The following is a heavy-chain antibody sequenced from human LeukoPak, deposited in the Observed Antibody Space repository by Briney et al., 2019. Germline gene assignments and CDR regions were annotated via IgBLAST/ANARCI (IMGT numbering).Heavy chain of an antibody. V-gene: IGHV4-4*02. J-gene: IGHJ6*03. CDR3: ARVEEGYGSGRRENYYYYYMDV. CDR1: GGSISSSNW. Sequence: SETLSLTCAVSGGSISSSNWWSWVRQPPGKGLEWIGEIYHSGSTNYNPSLKSRVTISVDKSKNQFSLNLSSVTAADTAVYYCARVEEGYGSGRRENYYYYYMDVWGKGTTVTISS. CDR2: IYHSGST. D-gene: IGHD3-10*01.